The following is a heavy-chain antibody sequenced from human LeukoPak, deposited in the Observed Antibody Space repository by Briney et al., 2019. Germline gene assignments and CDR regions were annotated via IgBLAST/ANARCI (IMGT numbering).Heavy chain of an antibody. J-gene: IGHJ4*02. CDR3: ARGVDTAMVEFDY. Sequence: ASVKVSCKASGYTFTGYYMHWVRQAPGQGLEWMGWINPNSGGTNYAQKFQGRVTVTRDTSISTAYMELSRLRSDDTAVYYCARGVDTAMVEFDYWGQGTLVTVSS. CDR1: GYTFTGYY. CDR2: INPNSGGT. V-gene: IGHV1-2*02. D-gene: IGHD5-18*01.